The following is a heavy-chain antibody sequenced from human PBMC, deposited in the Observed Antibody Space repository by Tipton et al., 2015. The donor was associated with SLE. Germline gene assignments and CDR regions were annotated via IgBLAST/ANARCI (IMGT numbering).Heavy chain of an antibody. Sequence: TLSLTCTVSGGPITSYYWSWIRQSPGKGLEWIGHTYHSGSVDYNPSLESRVIISVDKSKTHFSLKVASVTASDTAVYYCARRTSPRGYFDYWGQGALVTVSS. CDR3: ARRTSPRGYFDY. J-gene: IGHJ4*02. D-gene: IGHD3-10*01. V-gene: IGHV4-59*08. CDR1: GGPITSYY. CDR2: TYHSGSV.